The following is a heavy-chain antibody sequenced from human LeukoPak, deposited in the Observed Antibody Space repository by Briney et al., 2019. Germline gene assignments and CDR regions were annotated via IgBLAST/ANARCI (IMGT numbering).Heavy chain of an antibody. CDR1: GYSFTSYW. D-gene: IGHD6-6*01. CDR3: ARLVGSSSSPYDY. Sequence: GESLKISRKGSGYSFTSYWIGWVRQMPGKGLEWMGIIYPGESGTRYSPSFQGQVTLPADKHISTAFLQWTSLKASDTAMYYCARLVGSSSSPYDYWGQGNLVTVSS. CDR2: IYPGESGT. J-gene: IGHJ4*02. V-gene: IGHV5-51*01.